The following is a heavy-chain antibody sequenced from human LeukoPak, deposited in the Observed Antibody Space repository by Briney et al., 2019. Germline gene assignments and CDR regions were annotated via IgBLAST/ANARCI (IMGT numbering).Heavy chain of an antibody. CDR1: GGSVSSGGSF. V-gene: IGHV4-61*08. CDR2: IYYSGST. D-gene: IGHD6-13*01. Sequence: SETLSLTCTVSGGSVSSGGSFWNWIRQPPGKGLEWIGHIYYSGSTNYNPFLKSRVTISVDTSKNQFSLKLSSVTAADTAVYYCARDPQYGSSSDAFDIWGQGTMVTVSS. J-gene: IGHJ3*02. CDR3: ARDPQYGSSSDAFDI.